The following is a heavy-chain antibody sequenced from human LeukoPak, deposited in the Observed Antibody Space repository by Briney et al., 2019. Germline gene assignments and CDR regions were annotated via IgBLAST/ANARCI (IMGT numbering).Heavy chain of an antibody. CDR1: GGSISSYY. CDR2: IYTSGST. J-gene: IGHJ6*03. CDR3: AREGSITMARGVIRGYYYYMDV. D-gene: IGHD3-10*01. Sequence: SETLSLTCTVSGGSISSYYWSWIRQPAGKGLEWIGRIYTSGSTNYNPSLKSRVTISVDTSKNQFSLKLSSVTAADTAVYYCAREGSITMARGVIRGYYYYMDVWGKGNTVTISS. V-gene: IGHV4-4*07.